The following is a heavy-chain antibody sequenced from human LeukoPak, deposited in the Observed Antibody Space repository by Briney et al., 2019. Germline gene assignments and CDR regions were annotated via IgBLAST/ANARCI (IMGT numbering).Heavy chain of an antibody. Sequence: SETLSLTCTVSGGSISSYYWSWIRQPPGKGLEWIGYIYYSGSTNYNPSLKSRVTVSVDTSKNQFSLKLSSVTAADTAVCYCARLTTVTTGSGNWFDPWGQGTLVTVSS. CDR2: IYYSGST. J-gene: IGHJ5*02. CDR3: ARLTTVTTGSGNWFDP. D-gene: IGHD4-17*01. V-gene: IGHV4-59*01. CDR1: GGSISSYY.